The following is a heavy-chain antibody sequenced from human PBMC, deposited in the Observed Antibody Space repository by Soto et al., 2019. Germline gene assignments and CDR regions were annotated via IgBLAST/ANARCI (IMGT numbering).Heavy chain of an antibody. CDR1: GGSISSGGYY. D-gene: IGHD1-26*01. CDR3: ANYYSGNWFDP. CDR2: IYYSGST. V-gene: IGHV4-31*03. Sequence: QVQLQESGPGLVKPSQTLSLTCTVSGGSISSGGYYWSWIRQHPGKGLEWIGYIYYSGSTYYNPSLKSRVSISVDPPKNQFSLKLSSVTAADTAVYYCANYYSGNWFDPWGQGTLVTVSS. J-gene: IGHJ5*02.